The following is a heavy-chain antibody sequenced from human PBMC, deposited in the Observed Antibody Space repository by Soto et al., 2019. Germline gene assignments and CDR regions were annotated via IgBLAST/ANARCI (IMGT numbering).Heavy chain of an antibody. CDR1: GYTFTGYY. CDR3: ARGGYYDIPLGMDV. Sequence: ASVKVSCKASGYTFTGYYMHWVRQAPGQGREWMGWINPSSGGTNYAQKFQGRVTMTRDTSISTAYMELSRLRSDDTAVYYCARGGYYDIPLGMDVWGQGTTVTVSS. J-gene: IGHJ6*02. CDR2: INPSSGGT. V-gene: IGHV1-2*02. D-gene: IGHD3-9*01.